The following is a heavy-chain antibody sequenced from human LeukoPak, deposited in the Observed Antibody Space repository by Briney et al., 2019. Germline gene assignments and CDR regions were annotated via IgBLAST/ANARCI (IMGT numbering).Heavy chain of an antibody. CDR3: AKDKSGYDWAYDY. V-gene: IGHV3-23*01. D-gene: IGHD5-12*01. CDR2: ISGSGGST. Sequence: GGSLRLSCAASGFTFSGYAMSWVRQAPGKGLEWVSAISGSGGSTYYADSVKGRFTISRGNSKNTLYLQMNSLRAEDTAVYYCAKDKSGYDWAYDYWGQGTLVTVSS. CDR1: GFTFSGYA. J-gene: IGHJ4*02.